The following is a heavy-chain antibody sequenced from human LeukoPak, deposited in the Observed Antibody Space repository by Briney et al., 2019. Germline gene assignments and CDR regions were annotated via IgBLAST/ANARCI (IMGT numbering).Heavy chain of an antibody. D-gene: IGHD3-10*01. CDR3: ARSDYYGTGSYADY. J-gene: IGHJ4*02. CDR1: GFTFSSFG. Sequence: PGGSLRLSCAASGFTFSSFGMHWVRQAPGKGLEWVAVIWYDGNNKYYGDSVKGRFTISRDNSKNMLYLQMNSLRVEDTAVYYCARSDYYGTGSYADYWGQGTLVAASS. CDR2: IWYDGNNK. V-gene: IGHV3-33*01.